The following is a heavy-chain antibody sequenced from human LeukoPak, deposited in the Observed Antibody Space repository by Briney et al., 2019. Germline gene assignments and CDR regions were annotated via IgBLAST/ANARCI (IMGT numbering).Heavy chain of an antibody. CDR1: RFTFSSHT. CDR3: ARCTIGDGSGWCTWFAP. CDR2: IRGGGAP. D-gene: IGHD6-19*01. J-gene: IGHJ5*02. V-gene: IGHV3-23*01. Sequence: PGGSLRLSCAASRFTFSSHTMNWVRQAPGKGLQWVSSIRGGGAPVYADSVKGRFTISRDDFKSTVFLQMDSLRPEDTAVYYCARCTIGDGSGWCTWFAPWGQGTLVTVSS.